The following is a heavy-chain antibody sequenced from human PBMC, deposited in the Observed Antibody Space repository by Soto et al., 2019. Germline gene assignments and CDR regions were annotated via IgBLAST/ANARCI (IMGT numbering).Heavy chain of an antibody. V-gene: IGHV3-23*01. D-gene: IGHD6-19*01. CDR1: GFTFSSYA. CDR3: AKDGVAGRGSGFDY. CDR2: LSGSGGST. J-gene: IGHJ4*02. Sequence: EVQLLESGGGLVQPGGSLRLSCAASGFTFSSYARGGVRKVPGKGLEWVSALSGSGGSTYYADSVKGRFTISRDNSKNTLYLQMNSLRAEDTAVYYCAKDGVAGRGSGFDYWGQGTLVTVSS.